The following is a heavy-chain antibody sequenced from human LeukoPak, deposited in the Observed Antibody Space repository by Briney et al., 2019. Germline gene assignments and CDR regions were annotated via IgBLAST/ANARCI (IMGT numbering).Heavy chain of an antibody. Sequence: SEILSLTCTVSGGSISSYYRSWIRQPPGKGLEWIGGIYHSGRTYYNPSLKSRVTISVDTSKNQFSLKLSSVTAADTAVYYCARDTTYYYDSSGYSGDENWFDPWGQGTLVTVSS. CDR3: ARDTTYYYDSSGYSGDENWFDP. CDR1: GGSISSYY. CDR2: IYHSGRT. V-gene: IGHV4-59*12. D-gene: IGHD3-22*01. J-gene: IGHJ5*02.